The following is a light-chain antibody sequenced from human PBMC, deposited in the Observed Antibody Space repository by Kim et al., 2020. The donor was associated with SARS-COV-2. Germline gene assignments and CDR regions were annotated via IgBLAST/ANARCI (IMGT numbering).Light chain of an antibody. CDR3: LQYVTSPQT. J-gene: IGKJ1*01. Sequence: PGERATLSCRASQSVGDSYLAWYQQKPGQAPRLLIYGASSRATGIPDRFSGSGSGTDFTLTISRLEPEDFAVYYCLQYVTSPQTFGHGTKV. CDR1: QSVGDSY. CDR2: GAS. V-gene: IGKV3-20*01.